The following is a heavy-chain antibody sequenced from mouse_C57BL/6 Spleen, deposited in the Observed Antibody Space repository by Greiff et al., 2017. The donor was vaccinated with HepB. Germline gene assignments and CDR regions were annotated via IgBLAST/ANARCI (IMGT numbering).Heavy chain of an antibody. CDR1: GYTFTSYW. CDR3: ARGGSSSYWYFDV. J-gene: IGHJ1*03. V-gene: IGHV1-69*01. Sequence: QVKLQQPGAELVMPGASVKLSCKASGYTFTSYWMHWVKQRPGQGLEWIGEIDPSDSYTNYNQKFKGKSTLTVDKSSSTAYMQLSSLTSEDSAVYYCARGGSSSYWYFDVWGTGTTVTVSS. D-gene: IGHD1-1*01. CDR2: IDPSDSYT.